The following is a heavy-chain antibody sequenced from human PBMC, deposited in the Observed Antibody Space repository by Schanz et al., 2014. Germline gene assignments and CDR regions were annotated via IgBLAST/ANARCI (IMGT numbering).Heavy chain of an antibody. V-gene: IGHV3-72*01. CDR2: STNKPNNYNT. J-gene: IGHJ4*02. CDR3: ARLDSSSWYPRY. D-gene: IGHD6-13*01. Sequence: EAQLVESGGGMVQPGGSLRLSCAASGFTFSDHYMDWVRQAPGKGLEWVGRSTNKPNNYNTEYAASVKGRFTISRDDSRNALYLQMSSLRAEDTAVYYCARLDSSSWYPRYWGQGTLVTVSA. CDR1: GFTFSDHY.